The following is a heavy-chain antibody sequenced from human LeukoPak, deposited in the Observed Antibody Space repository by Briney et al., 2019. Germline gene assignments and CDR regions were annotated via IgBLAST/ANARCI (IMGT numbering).Heavy chain of an antibody. CDR1: GFPFDDYA. CDR3: AKAVLWSTTYYFDH. CDR2: ISWNSVDI. D-gene: IGHD3-3*01. J-gene: IGHJ4*02. V-gene: IGHV3-9*01. Sequence: GGSLRLSCAASGFPFDDYAMHWVRLVPGKGLEWVSGISWNSVDIGYADSVKGRFTISRDNAKNSLFLQMDSLRAEDTALYYCAKAVLWSTTYYFDHWGQGTLVTVSS.